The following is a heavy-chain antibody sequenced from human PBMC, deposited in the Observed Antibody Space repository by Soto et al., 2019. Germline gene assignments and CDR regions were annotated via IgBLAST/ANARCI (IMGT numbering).Heavy chain of an antibody. Sequence: QITLKESGPTLVKPTQTLTLTCTFSGFSLSTIGVGVGWIRQPPGKALEWLALIYWDDDKRYSPSLKSRLTVTKDPSKNQVVLTMPNMDPVDTATYYCVQSRCGGDCLQSYSSNSYYGLDVWGQGTTVTVSS. D-gene: IGHD2-21*02. CDR3: VQSRCGGDCLQSYSSNSYYGLDV. J-gene: IGHJ6*02. CDR1: GFSLSTIGVG. CDR2: IYWDDDK. V-gene: IGHV2-5*02.